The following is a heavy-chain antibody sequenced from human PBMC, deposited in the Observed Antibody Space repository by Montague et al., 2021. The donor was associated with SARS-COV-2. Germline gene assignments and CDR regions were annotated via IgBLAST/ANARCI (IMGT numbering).Heavy chain of an antibody. V-gene: IGHV3-7*01. CDR1: GFTISSYW. D-gene: IGHD4-17*01. Sequence: SLRLSCAASGFTISSYWMSWVRQAPGKGLEWVANIRQDGSDKYYLDSVRGRFTIFRDNAKNSLYLQMSSLTAEDTGVYYCTRDRDYGDYLNWFNPWGQGTLVTVSS. CDR2: IRQDGSDK. J-gene: IGHJ5*02. CDR3: TRDRDYGDYLNWFNP.